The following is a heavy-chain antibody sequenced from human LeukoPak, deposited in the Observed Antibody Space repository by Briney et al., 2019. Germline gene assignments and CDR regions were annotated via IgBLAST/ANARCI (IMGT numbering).Heavy chain of an antibody. CDR2: INDRGGYI. CDR3: VRERDRGIEVADDFDY. V-gene: IGHV3-23*01. J-gene: IGHJ4*02. CDR1: GFTFSMYS. D-gene: IGHD6-19*01. Sequence: GGSLRLSCAASGFTFSMYSMAWVRQTPGKGLEWVSVINDRGGYIQDTDSVKGRFTISRDNSQNTLFLEMNSLRVEDTAVYYCVRERDRGIEVADDFDYWGQGTLVTVSS.